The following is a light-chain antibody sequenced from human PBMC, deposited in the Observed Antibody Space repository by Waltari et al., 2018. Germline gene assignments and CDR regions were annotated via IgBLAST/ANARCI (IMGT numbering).Light chain of an antibody. J-gene: IGKJ2*01. V-gene: IGKV3-20*01. CDR3: QQYGSSPYS. CDR2: GAS. CDR1: QTLNNNY. Sequence: EIVLTQSPGTLSLSAGERATLSCKASQTLNNNYLAWYQQKPGQSPRLLIFGASKRATGIPDRFSGSWSGTDFTLTISRLETEDFAMYYCQQYGSSPYSFGQGARVEIK.